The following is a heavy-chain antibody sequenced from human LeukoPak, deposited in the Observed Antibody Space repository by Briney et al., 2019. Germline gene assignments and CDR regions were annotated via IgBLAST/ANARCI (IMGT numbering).Heavy chain of an antibody. D-gene: IGHD3-9*01. CDR2: IYYSGST. J-gene: IGHJ4*02. Sequence: SETLSLTCTVSGGSISSSSYYWGWIRQPPGKGLGWIGSIYYSGSTYYNPSLKSRVTISVDTSKNQFSLKLSSVTAADTAVYYCARITNIYDILTGCIFDYWGQGTLVTVSS. CDR1: GGSISSSSYY. V-gene: IGHV4-39*01. CDR3: ARITNIYDILTGCIFDY.